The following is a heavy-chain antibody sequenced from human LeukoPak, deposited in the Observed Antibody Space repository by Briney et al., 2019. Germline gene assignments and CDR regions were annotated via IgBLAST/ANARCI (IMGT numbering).Heavy chain of an antibody. V-gene: IGHV1-69*01. Sequence: SVKVSCKASGGTFSSYAISWVRQAPGQGLEWVGGIIPVFGTSNYAQKFQGRVTITADESTRTAYMELSSLRSEDTAVYYCARVTGGRYCSTTSCYMRGWFDPWGQGTLVTVSS. CDR3: ARVTGGRYCSTTSCYMRGWFDP. J-gene: IGHJ5*02. CDR1: GGTFSSYA. CDR2: IIPVFGTS. D-gene: IGHD2-2*02.